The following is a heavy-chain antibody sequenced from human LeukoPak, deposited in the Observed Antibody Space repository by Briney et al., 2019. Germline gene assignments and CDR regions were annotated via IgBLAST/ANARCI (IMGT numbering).Heavy chain of an antibody. CDR2: IIPIFGTA. CDR1: GGTFSSYA. D-gene: IGHD3-16*01. J-gene: IGHJ6*02. Sequence: SVTVSCTASGGTFSSYAISWVRQAPGQGLEWMGGIIPIFGTANYAQKFQGRVTITADESTSTAYMELSSLRSEDTAVYYCARDIWSTLYYYYYGVDVWGQGTTVTVSS. CDR3: ARDIWSTLYYYYYGVDV. V-gene: IGHV1-69*13.